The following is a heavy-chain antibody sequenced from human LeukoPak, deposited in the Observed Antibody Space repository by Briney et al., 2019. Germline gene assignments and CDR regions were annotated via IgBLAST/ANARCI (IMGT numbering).Heavy chain of an antibody. J-gene: IGHJ4*02. Sequence: ESGGSLRLSCAAPGFTLSSSAMGWVPQAPGRGRGGVSSISGSGSGGSTYYADSVKGRFTISRDNSKNTLYLQMNSLIAEDTAVYYCAKSGYNRFDYWGQGTRVTVSS. CDR1: GFTLSSSA. D-gene: IGHD5-24*01. CDR3: AKSGYNRFDY. CDR2: ISGSGSGGST. V-gene: IGHV3-23*01.